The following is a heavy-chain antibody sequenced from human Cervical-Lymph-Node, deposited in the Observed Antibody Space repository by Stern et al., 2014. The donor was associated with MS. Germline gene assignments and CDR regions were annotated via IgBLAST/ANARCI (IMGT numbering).Heavy chain of an antibody. CDR1: GGTFSSYA. V-gene: IGHV1-69*01. D-gene: IGHD5-24*01. CDR2: IIPIFGTA. Sequence: VQLEESGAEVKKPGSSVKVSCKASGGTFSSYAISWVRQAPGQGLEWMGGIIPIFGTANYATKFQGRVTSTADESTSTASMELSSLRSEDTAVYYCATLPGPMATTPWKDWGQGTLVTVSS. CDR3: ATLPGPMATTPWKD. J-gene: IGHJ4*02.